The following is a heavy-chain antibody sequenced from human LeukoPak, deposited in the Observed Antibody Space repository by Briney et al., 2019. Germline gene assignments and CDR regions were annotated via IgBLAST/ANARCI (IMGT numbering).Heavy chain of an antibody. Sequence: GGSLRLSCAASELTFSSYGMRWVRPAPGKGLEWVSGINESGSRTYYADSVKGRFTISRDNSKNTLYLQLNSLRAEDTAVYYCAKDLRGPGWYFDLWGRGTLVTVSS. CDR2: INESGSRT. CDR1: ELTFSSYG. V-gene: IGHV3-23*01. J-gene: IGHJ2*01. CDR3: AKDLRGPGWYFDL. D-gene: IGHD3-16*01.